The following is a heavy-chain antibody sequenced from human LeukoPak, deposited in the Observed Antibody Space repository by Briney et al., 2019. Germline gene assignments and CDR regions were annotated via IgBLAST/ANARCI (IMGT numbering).Heavy chain of an antibody. CDR3: ARDLWELLRPNWFDP. CDR2: ISAYNGNT. D-gene: IGHD1-26*01. J-gene: IGHJ5*02. CDR1: GYTFINYG. V-gene: IGHV1-18*01. Sequence: ASMKVSCKASGYTFINYGISWVRQAPGQGLEWMGWISAYNGNTNYAQKLQGRVTMTTDTSTSTAYMELRSLRSDDTAVYYCARDLWELLRPNWFDPWGQGTLVTVSS.